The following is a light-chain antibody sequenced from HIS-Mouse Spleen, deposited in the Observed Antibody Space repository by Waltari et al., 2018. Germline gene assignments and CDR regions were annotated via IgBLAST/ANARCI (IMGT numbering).Light chain of an antibody. CDR1: SSDVGGYNY. CDR2: EVS. V-gene: IGLV2-14*01. Sequence: QSALTQPASVSGSPGQSITISCTGTSSDVGGYNYVSWYQQHPGKAPKLMIYEVSNRPSGRPNRFSGSKSGNTAALTISGLQAEDEADYYCSSYTSSSTLVFGGGTKLTVL. CDR3: SSYTSSSTLV. J-gene: IGLJ3*02.